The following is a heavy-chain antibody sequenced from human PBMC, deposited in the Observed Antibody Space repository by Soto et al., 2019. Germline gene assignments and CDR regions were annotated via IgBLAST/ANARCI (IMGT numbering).Heavy chain of an antibody. CDR3: ARGQWLARKFDF. V-gene: IGHV4-31*03. D-gene: IGHD6-19*01. J-gene: IGHJ4*02. CDR1: GGSISTGGYY. CDR2: IYYTGST. Sequence: QVQLQESGPGLVKPSQTLSLTCTVSGGSISTGGYYWRWIRQHPGKGLECIGYIYYTGSTYYNPSLKRRVTISVDTSKNQFSLKLSSVTAADTAVYYCARGQWLARKFDFWGQGTLVTVSS.